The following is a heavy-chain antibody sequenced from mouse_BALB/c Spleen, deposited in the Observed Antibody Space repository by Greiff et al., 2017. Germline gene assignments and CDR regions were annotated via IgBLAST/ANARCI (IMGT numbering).Heavy chain of an antibody. Sequence: EVKVEESGGGLVKPGGSLKLSCAASGFTFSSYAMSWVRQTPEKRLEWVATISSGGSYTYYPDSVKGRFTISRDNAKNTLYLQMSSLRSEDTAMYYCARHNGNYVGYYAMDYWGQGTSVTVSS. CDR1: GFTFSSYA. CDR3: ARHNGNYVGYYAMDY. D-gene: IGHD2-1*01. J-gene: IGHJ4*01. V-gene: IGHV5-9-3*01. CDR2: ISSGGSYT.